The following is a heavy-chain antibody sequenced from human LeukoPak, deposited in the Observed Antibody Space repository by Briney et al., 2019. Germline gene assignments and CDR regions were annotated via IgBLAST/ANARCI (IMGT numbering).Heavy chain of an antibody. V-gene: IGHV4-39*01. CDR3: ARHGPPWSSGWYDYFDY. CDR2: IYYSGST. CDR1: GGSISSSSYY. Sequence: PSETLSFTCTVSGGSISSSSYYWGWIRQPPGKGLEWIGSIYYSGSTYYNPSLKSRVTISVDTSKNQFSLKLSSVTAADTAVYYCARHGPPWSSGWYDYFDYWGQGTLVTVSS. J-gene: IGHJ4*02. D-gene: IGHD6-19*01.